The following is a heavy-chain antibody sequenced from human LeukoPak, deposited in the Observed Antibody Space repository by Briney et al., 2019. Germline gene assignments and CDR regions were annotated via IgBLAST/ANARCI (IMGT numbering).Heavy chain of an antibody. CDR2: IYYSGST. Sequence: SETLSLTCTVSGGSISSYYWSWIRQPPGKGLEWIGYIYYSGSTNYNPSLKSRVTISVDTSKNQFSLKLSSVTAADTAVYYCARQGGGLGFFDYYYYMDVWGKGTTVTVSS. CDR1: GGSISSYY. V-gene: IGHV4-59*01. D-gene: IGHD3-16*01. CDR3: ARQGGGLGFFDYYYYMDV. J-gene: IGHJ6*03.